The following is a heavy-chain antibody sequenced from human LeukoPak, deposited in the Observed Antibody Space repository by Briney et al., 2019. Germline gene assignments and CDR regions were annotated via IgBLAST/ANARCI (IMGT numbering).Heavy chain of an antibody. D-gene: IGHD3-22*01. J-gene: IGHJ4*02. CDR2: INHSGST. V-gene: IGHV4-34*01. Sequence: SETLSLTCAVYGGSFSGYYWSWIRQPPGKGLEWIGEINHSGSTNYNPSLKSRVTISVDTSKNQFSLKLSSVTAADTAVYYCARDSGDSSGYPIGYWGQGTLVTVSS. CDR3: ARDSGDSSGYPIGY. CDR1: GGSFSGYY.